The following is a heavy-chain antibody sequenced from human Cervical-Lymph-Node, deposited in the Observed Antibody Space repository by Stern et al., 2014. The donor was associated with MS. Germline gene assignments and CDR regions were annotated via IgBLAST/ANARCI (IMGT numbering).Heavy chain of an antibody. V-gene: IGHV1-69*06. CDR1: GGNFSVLA. CDR2: IIPILETA. CDR3: ALLSYNSGPES. Sequence: VQLLESGAEVKKPESSVKVSCQASGGNFSVLAISWVRQAHGQRPEWMGGIIPILETATYAQKFQGRVTITADRSTSRVHMEMTSLRGEDTAVFYCALLSYNSGPESWGQGTLVTVSS. J-gene: IGHJ5*02. D-gene: IGHD1-1*01.